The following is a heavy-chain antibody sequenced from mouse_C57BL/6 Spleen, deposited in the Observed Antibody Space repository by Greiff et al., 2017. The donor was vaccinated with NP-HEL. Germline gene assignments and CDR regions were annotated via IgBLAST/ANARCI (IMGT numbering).Heavy chain of an antibody. CDR2: INPSTGGT. CDR1: GYSFTGYY. CDR3: ARGGPYYFDY. J-gene: IGHJ2*01. Sequence: VQLQQSGPELVKPGASVKISCKASGYSFTGYYMNWVKQSPEKSLEWIGEINPSTGGTTYNQKFKAKATLTVDKSSSTAYMQLKSLTSEDSAVYYCARGGPYYFDYWGQGTTLTVSS. V-gene: IGHV1-42*01.